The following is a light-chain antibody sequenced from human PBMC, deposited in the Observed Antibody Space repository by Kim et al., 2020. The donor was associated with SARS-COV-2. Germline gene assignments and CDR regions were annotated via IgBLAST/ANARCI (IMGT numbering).Light chain of an antibody. CDR1: QSVGSSY. CDR3: QQYGGSVWT. V-gene: IGKV3-20*01. Sequence: SPGERPTHACRASQSVGSSYLAWYQQKPGQAPRLLIYAASSRATGIPDRFSGSGSGTDFTLTISRLEPEDFAVYYCQQYGGSVWTFGQGTKVDIK. CDR2: AAS. J-gene: IGKJ1*01.